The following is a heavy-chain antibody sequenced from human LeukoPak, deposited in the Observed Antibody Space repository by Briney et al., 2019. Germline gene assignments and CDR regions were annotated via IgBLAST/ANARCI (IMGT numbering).Heavy chain of an antibody. CDR3: ARVVSDYDILTGYPWDAFDI. J-gene: IGHJ3*02. CDR2: ISAYNGNT. V-gene: IGHV1-18*01. Sequence: SVKVSFTGAGYSFTNYGISWVRQAPGQGHEWMGWISAYNGNTDYTQKVQDRGTITTYTSTSKAYMELRSLRYDETAVYYCARVVSDYDILTGYPWDAFDIWGQGTMVTVSS. D-gene: IGHD3-9*01. CDR1: GYSFTNYG.